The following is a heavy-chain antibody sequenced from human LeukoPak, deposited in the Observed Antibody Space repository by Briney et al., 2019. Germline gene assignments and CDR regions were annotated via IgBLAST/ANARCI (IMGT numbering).Heavy chain of an antibody. CDR1: TFTFGNYW. D-gene: IGHD6-13*01. CDR2: IKEDGSEE. Sequence: PGGSLRLSCAASTFTFGNYWMSWVRQAPGKGLEWVANIKEDGSEEYYVDSVKGRFTISRDNTKNSPYLQMNSLRAEDTAVYYCARDPAAWDYWGQGTLVTVSS. V-gene: IGHV3-7*01. CDR3: ARDPAAWDY. J-gene: IGHJ4*02.